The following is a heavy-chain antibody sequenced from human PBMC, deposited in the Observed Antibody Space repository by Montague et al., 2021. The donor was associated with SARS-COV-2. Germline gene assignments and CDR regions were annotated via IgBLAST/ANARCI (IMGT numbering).Heavy chain of an antibody. D-gene: IGHD3/OR15-3a*01. V-gene: IGHV4-4*02. J-gene: IGHJ4*02. Sequence: SETLSLTCTVSRGSIESGNWWSWVRQTPGKGLEWIGEILHTESTNFNPSLKTRVAMSVDKSRNQFSLKLTSLTAADTAVYYCATGINYYDFLALQSWGQGALVIVSS. CDR2: ILHTEST. CDR1: RGSIESGNW. CDR3: ATGINYYDFLALQS.